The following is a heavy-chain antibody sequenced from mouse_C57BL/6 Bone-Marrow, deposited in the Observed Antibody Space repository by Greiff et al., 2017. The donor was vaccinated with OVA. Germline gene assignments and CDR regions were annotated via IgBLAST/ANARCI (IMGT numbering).Heavy chain of an antibody. J-gene: IGHJ1*03. Sequence: VKLVESGAELARPGASVKLSCKASGYTFTSYGISWVKQRTGQGLEWIGEIYPRSGNTYYNEKFKGKATLTADKSSSTAYMELRSLTSEDSAVYFCARSYYGSYWYFDVWGTGTTVTVSS. CDR2: IYPRSGNT. CDR1: GYTFTSYG. CDR3: ARSYYGSYWYFDV. V-gene: IGHV1-81*01. D-gene: IGHD1-1*01.